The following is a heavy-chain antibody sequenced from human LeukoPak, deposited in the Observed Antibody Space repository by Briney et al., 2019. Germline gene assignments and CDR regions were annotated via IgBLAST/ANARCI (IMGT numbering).Heavy chain of an antibody. CDR3: ARTLFNVQDAYYYYGMNV. CDR2: TNPNNHGT. Sequence: ASVKVSCKASGFTFTGYYLHWVRQAPGQGLEWMGWTNPNNHGTKYAQKFQGRVTMTTDTSTSTAFMELRSLRSDDSAVYYCARTLFNVQDAYYYYGMNVWGQGTTVTVSS. V-gene: IGHV1-2*02. D-gene: IGHD2-21*01. J-gene: IGHJ6*02. CDR1: GFTFTGYY.